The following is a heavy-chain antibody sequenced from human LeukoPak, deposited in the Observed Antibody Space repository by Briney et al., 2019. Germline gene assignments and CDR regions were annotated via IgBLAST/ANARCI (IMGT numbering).Heavy chain of an antibody. Sequence: LPGGSLRLSCAASGFTFSGSTMHWVRQASGKGLEWVGRIRSKANSYATAYAASVEGRFTISRDDSKNTAYLQMNSLKTEDTAMYYCTRSITGITAHFDYWGQGTLVTVSS. CDR2: IRSKANSYAT. CDR3: TRSITGITAHFDY. CDR1: GFTFSGST. D-gene: IGHD1-7*01. V-gene: IGHV3-73*01. J-gene: IGHJ4*02.